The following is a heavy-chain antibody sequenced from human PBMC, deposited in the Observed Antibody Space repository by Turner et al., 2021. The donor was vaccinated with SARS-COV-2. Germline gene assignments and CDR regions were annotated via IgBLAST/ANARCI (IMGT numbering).Heavy chain of an antibody. CDR3: ARELTNNWFDP. Sequence: QVLLQASGPGLVKPSETLSLTCTVSGGSSSSYYWAWIRQPPGKRLEWIGYIYYRGSTNYNTSLKSRVTISVDTSKNQFSLKLTSVTAADTAVYFCARELTNNWFDPWGQGTLVTVSS. V-gene: IGHV4-59*01. J-gene: IGHJ5*02. D-gene: IGHD3-10*01. CDR1: GGSSSSYY. CDR2: IYYRGST.